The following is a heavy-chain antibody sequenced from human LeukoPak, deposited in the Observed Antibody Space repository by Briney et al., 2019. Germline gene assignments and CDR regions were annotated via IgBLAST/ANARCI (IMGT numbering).Heavy chain of an antibody. Sequence: SETLSLTCTVSGGSISSYYWSWIRQPAGKGLEWIGRIYTSGSTNYNPSLKSRVTMSVDTSKNQFSLKLSSVTAADTAVYYCARGAYGIAAAGKFYYYMDVWGKGTTVTISS. CDR2: IYTSGST. CDR1: GGSISSYY. V-gene: IGHV4-4*07. CDR3: ARGAYGIAAAGKFYYYMDV. D-gene: IGHD6-13*01. J-gene: IGHJ6*03.